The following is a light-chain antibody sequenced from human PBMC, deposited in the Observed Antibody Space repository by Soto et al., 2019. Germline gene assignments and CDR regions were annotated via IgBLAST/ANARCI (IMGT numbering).Light chain of an antibody. J-gene: IGLJ2*01. CDR2: EDK. Sequence: SYELTQPPAVSVSPGRTATITCSADKLGDKFTCWYQQKPGQSPVLLIYEDKKRPSGIPERFSGSSSGNTATLTIGGTQPIDEADYYCQSWDSTTAIFGGGTKLTVL. CDR1: KLGDKF. V-gene: IGLV3-1*01. CDR3: QSWDSTTAI.